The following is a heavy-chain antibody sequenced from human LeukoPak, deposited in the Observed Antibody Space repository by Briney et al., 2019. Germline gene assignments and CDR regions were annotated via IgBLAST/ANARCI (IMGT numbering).Heavy chain of an antibody. J-gene: IGHJ4*02. V-gene: IGHV3-30*03. CDR1: GFTFSKYG. CDR3: ARGAGGIQLWLLRTYYFDY. D-gene: IGHD5-18*01. CDR2: ISYDGSNK. Sequence: PGGSLRLSCAASGFTFSKYGMHWVRQAPGKGLEWVAVISYDGSNKYYADSVRGRFTISRDNSKNTLYLQMNSLRAEDTAVYYCARGAGGIQLWLLRTYYFDYWGQGTLVTVSS.